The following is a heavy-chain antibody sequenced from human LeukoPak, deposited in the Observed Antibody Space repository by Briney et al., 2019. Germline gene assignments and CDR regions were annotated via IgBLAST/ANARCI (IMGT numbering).Heavy chain of an antibody. D-gene: IGHD4-17*01. CDR1: GFTFRNYG. V-gene: IGHV3-23*01. J-gene: IGHJ2*01. Sequence: GGSLRLSCAASGFTFRNYGMSWVRQAPVKELEWVSRISDSGGSTYYADSVKGRFTISRDQSKSSLYLQMNSLRAEDAAVYFCAKETAGLRLFDLWGRGTLVTVSS. CDR2: ISDSGGST. CDR3: AKETAGLRLFDL.